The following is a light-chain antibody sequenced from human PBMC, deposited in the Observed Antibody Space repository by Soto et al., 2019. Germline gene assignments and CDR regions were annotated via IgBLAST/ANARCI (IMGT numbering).Light chain of an antibody. CDR1: QSVSSSY. J-gene: IGKJ4*01. CDR3: QQYGSSPLT. Sequence: EIVLTQSPGTLSLSPGERATLSCRASQSVSSSYLAWYQQKPGQAPRLLIYCASSRATGIPDRFSGSGSGTDFTHTISRLEPEDFAVYYCQQYGSSPLTFGGGTKVEIK. V-gene: IGKV3-20*01. CDR2: CAS.